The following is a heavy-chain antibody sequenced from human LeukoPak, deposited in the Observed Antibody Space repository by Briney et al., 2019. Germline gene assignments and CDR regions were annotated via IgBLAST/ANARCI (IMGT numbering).Heavy chain of an antibody. CDR2: IWYDGSNK. CDR1: GFTFSSYG. Sequence: GGSLRLSCAASGFTFSSYGMHWVRQAPGKGLEWVAVIWYDGSNKYYADSVKGRFTISRDNSKNTLYLQMNSLRAEDTGVYYCARECSNTSCWQFDYWRQGTLVTVSS. V-gene: IGHV3-33*01. J-gene: IGHJ4*02. D-gene: IGHD2-2*01. CDR3: ARECSNTSCWQFDY.